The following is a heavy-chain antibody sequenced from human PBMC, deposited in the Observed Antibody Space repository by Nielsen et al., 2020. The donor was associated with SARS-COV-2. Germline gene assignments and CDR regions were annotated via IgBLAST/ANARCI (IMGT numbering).Heavy chain of an antibody. CDR1: GGSFGGYY. V-gene: IGHV4-34*01. J-gene: IGHJ6*03. CDR2: IYHSGST. D-gene: IGHD1-26*01. Sequence: SETLSLTCAVYGGSFGGYYWSWIRQPPGKGLEWIGEIYHSGSTNYNPSLKSRVTISVDKSKNQFSLKLSTVTAADTAVYYCARVGTYSGSYYAYYYYMDVWGKGTTVTVSS. CDR3: ARVGTYSGSYYAYYYYMDV.